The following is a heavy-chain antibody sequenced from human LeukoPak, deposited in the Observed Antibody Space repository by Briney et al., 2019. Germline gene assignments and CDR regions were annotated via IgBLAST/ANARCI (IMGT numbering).Heavy chain of an antibody. J-gene: IGHJ4*02. V-gene: IGHV4-59*01. CDR1: GGSISGYY. CDR3: ARRGRNSSGWQDYL. D-gene: IGHD6-25*01. CDR2: IYHTGST. Sequence: SETLYLTCTVSGGSISGYYWSWIRQPPGKGLEWLANIYHTGSTNYNPSLSSRVTISIGTDKHQFSLKLTSVTAADTAVYYCARRGRNSSGWQDYLWGQGTLVTVSS.